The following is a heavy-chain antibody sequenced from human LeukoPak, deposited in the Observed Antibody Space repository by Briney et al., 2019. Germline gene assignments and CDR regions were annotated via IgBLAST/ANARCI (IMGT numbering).Heavy chain of an antibody. Sequence: SGTLSLTCAVSGGSISSSNWWSWVRQPPGQGLAWIGEIYHSGSTNYNPSLKSRVTISVDKSKNQFSLKLSSVTAADTAVYYCASVGATTTVGAFDIWGQGTMVTVSS. CDR3: ASVGATTTVGAFDI. J-gene: IGHJ3*02. D-gene: IGHD1-26*01. CDR2: IYHSGST. CDR1: GGSISSSNW. V-gene: IGHV4-4*02.